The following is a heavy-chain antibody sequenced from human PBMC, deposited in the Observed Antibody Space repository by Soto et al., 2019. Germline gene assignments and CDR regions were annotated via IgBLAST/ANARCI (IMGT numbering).Heavy chain of an antibody. D-gene: IGHD2-21*02. V-gene: IGHV3-23*01. CDR1: GFTLSSYA. CDR2: ISGSGGST. J-gene: IGHJ4*02. CDR3: AKDTYCGGDCYSPELYYFDY. Sequence: GRSLRLSCAASGFTLSSYAMNWVSQAPGKGLEWVSAISGSGGSTYYADSVKGRFTISRDNSKNTLYLQMNSLRAEDTAVYYCAKDTYCGGDCYSPELYYFDYWGQGTLVTVSS.